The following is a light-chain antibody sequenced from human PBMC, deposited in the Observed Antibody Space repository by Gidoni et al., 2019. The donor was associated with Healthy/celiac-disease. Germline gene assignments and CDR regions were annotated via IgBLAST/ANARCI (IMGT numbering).Light chain of an antibody. CDR2: AAP. Sequence: DIQLTQSPSSLSASVGDRVTITCRASQCISSYLNWYQQKPGKAPKLLIYAAPSLQSGVPERFSGSGSGTDFTLTISSLQPGNFATNYCQQSCSTPRCSFGQXTKLEIK. CDR1: QCISSY. CDR3: QQSCSTPRCS. J-gene: IGKJ2*04. V-gene: IGKV1-39*01.